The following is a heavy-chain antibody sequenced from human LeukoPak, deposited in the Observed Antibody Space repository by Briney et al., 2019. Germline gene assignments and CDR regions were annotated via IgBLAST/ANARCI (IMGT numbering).Heavy chain of an antibody. CDR1: GFTFSSYS. J-gene: IGHJ5*02. CDR3: ARDREAVAGGVGP. D-gene: IGHD6-19*01. V-gene: IGHV3-21*01. Sequence: PGGSLRLSCAASGFTFSSYSMNWVRQAPGKGLEWVSSISSSSSYIYYADSVKGRFTISRDNAKNSLYLQMNSLRAEDTAVYYCARDREAVAGGVGPWGQGTLVTVSS. CDR2: ISSSSSYI.